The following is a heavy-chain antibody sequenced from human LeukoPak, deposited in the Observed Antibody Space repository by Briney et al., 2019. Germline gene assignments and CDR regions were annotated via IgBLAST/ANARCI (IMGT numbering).Heavy chain of an antibody. Sequence: GGSLRLSCAASGFTFSSYAMHWVRQAPGKGLEWVAVISYDGSNKYYADSVKGRFTISRDNSKNTLYLQMNSLRAEDTAVYYCAREWTTLDYWGQGTLVTVSS. D-gene: IGHD2-15*01. V-gene: IGHV3-30-3*01. CDR1: GFTFSSYA. CDR2: ISYDGSNK. J-gene: IGHJ4*02. CDR3: AREWTTLDY.